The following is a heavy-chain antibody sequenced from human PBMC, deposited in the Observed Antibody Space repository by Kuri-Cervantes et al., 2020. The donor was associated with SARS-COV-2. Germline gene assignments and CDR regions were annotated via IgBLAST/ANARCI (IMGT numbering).Heavy chain of an antibody. J-gene: IGHJ4*02. CDR1: GYTFTSYG. CDR2: ISAYNGNT. V-gene: IGHV1-18*01. CDR3: ATYRWVRGVRRYFDY. Sequence: ASVKVSCKASGYTFTSYGISWVRQAPGQGLEWMGWISAYNGNTNYAQKLQGRVTMTTDTSTSTAYMELRSLRSDDTAVYYCATYRWVRGVRRYFDYWGQGTLVTVSS. D-gene: IGHD3-10*01.